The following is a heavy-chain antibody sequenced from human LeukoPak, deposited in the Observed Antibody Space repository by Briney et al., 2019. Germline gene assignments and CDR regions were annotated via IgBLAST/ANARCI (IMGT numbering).Heavy chain of an antibody. V-gene: IGHV3-21*01. D-gene: IGHD2-15*01. CDR1: GFSVSSNY. J-gene: IGHJ5*02. CDR2: ISSSSSYI. CDR3: ARDAPAGYCSGGSCYSWFDP. Sequence: GGSLRLSCVASGFSVSSNYMNWARQAPGKGLEWVSSISSSSSYIYYADSVKGRFTISRDNAKNSLYLQMNSLRAEDTAVYYCARDAPAGYCSGGSCYSWFDPWGQGTLVTVSS.